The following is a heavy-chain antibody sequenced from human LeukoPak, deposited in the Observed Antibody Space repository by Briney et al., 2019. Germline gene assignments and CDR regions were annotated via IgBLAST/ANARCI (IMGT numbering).Heavy chain of an antibody. CDR1: GFTFSSYW. CDR3: ARGSLYYDFWSGPDY. Sequence: QPGGSLRLSCAASGFTFSSYWMSWVRQAPGKGLEWVANIKQDGSEKYYVDSVKGRFTISRDNAKNSLYLQMNSLRAEDTAVYYCARGSLYYDFWSGPDYWGQGTLVTVSS. J-gene: IGHJ4*02. D-gene: IGHD3-3*01. V-gene: IGHV3-7*01. CDR2: IKQDGSEK.